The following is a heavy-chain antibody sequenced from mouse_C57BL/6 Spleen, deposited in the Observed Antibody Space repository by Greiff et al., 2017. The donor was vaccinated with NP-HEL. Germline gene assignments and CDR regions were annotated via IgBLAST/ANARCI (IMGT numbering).Heavy chain of an antibody. J-gene: IGHJ4*01. CDR2: IDPSDSYT. D-gene: IGHD2-12*01. CDR1: GYTFTSYW. Sequence: QVQLQQPGAELVMPGASVKLSCKASGYTFTSYWMHWVKQRPGQGREWIGEIDPSDSYTNYNQKFKGKSTLTVDKSSSTAYMQLSSLTSEDSAVYYCARNYYSSMDYWGQGTSVTVSS. CDR3: ARNYYSSMDY. V-gene: IGHV1-69*01.